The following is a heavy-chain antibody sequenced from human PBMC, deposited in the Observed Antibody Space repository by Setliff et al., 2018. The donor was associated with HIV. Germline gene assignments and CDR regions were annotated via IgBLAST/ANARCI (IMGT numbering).Heavy chain of an antibody. J-gene: IGHJ4*02. D-gene: IGHD3-16*01. CDR3: AKDSRGGFYYFDY. CDR2: ISWNSGSI. V-gene: IGHV3-9*01. CDR1: GFTLDDYA. Sequence: PGGSLRLSCAASGFTLDDYAMHWVRQAPGKGLEWVSGISWNSGSIGYADSVKGRFTISRDNAKNSLYVQMNSLRAEDTALYYCAKDSRGGFYYFDYWGQGTLVTVSS.